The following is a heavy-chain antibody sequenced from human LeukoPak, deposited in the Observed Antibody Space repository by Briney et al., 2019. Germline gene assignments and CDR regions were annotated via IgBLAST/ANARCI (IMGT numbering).Heavy chain of an antibody. Sequence: GGSLRLSCAASGFTFSSYGMHWVRQAPGKGLEWVSFIRYDGSNEYYADSVRGRFTISRDNSKNTLYLQMNSLRAEDTAVYYCAKDFYAYYYDSSGPPGYWGQGTLVTVSS. D-gene: IGHD3-22*01. J-gene: IGHJ4*02. V-gene: IGHV3-30*02. CDR2: IRYDGSNE. CDR1: GFTFSSYG. CDR3: AKDFYAYYYDSSGPPGY.